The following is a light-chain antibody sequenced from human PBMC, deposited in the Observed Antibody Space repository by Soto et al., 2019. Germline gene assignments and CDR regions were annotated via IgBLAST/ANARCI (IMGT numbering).Light chain of an antibody. J-gene: IGKJ1*01. CDR2: DAS. CDR3: QQYNSYSRT. V-gene: IGKV1-5*01. CDR1: QSISSW. Sequence: DIQMAQSPSTLSASLGDRVTSSCRASQSISSWLAWYQQKPGKAPKLLIYDASSLESGVPSRFSGSGSGTEFTLTISSLQPDDFATYYCQQYNSYSRTFGQGTKVDIK.